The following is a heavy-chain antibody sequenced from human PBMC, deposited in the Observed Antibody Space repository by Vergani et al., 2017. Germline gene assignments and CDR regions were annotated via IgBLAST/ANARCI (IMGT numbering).Heavy chain of an antibody. D-gene: IGHD4-11*01. V-gene: IGHV1-69*02. Sequence: QVQLVQSGAEVKKPGSSVKVSCKASGATFRSNTISWVRQVPGQGLEWMGRIIPVLGKTKYAQDFQGRLTITADTSTSTVYMELSSLRSEDTAVYYCARSSPKSNHDAFDIWGQGTLVTVSS. J-gene: IGHJ3*02. CDR3: ARSSPKSNHDAFDI. CDR2: IIPVLGKT. CDR1: GATFRSNT.